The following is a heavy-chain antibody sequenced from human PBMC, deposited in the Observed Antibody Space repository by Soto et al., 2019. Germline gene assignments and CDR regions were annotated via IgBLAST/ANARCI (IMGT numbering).Heavy chain of an antibody. Sequence: GGSLRLSCAASGFTFSDYYMSWIRQAPGKGLEWVSYISSSGSTIYYADSVKGRFTTSRDNAKNSLYLQMNSLRAEDTAVYYCARTDPYYYYMDVWGKGTTVTVSS. CDR3: ARTDPYYYYMDV. CDR2: ISSSGSTI. V-gene: IGHV3-11*01. J-gene: IGHJ6*03. CDR1: GFTFSDYY.